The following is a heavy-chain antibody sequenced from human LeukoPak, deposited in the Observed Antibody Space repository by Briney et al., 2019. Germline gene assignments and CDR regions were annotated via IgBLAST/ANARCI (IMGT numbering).Heavy chain of an antibody. CDR1: GYTFTGYY. D-gene: IGHD6-13*01. CDR2: INPNSGGT. CDR3: ARDRTDILAAGPLDY. V-gene: IGHV1-2*02. J-gene: IGHJ4*02. Sequence: GSVKVSCTASGYTFTGYYMHWVRQAPGQGREWMGWINPNSGGTNYAQKFQGRVAMTRDTSISEAYMELSRLRSDDTAVYYCARDRTDILAAGPLDYWGQGTLVTVSS.